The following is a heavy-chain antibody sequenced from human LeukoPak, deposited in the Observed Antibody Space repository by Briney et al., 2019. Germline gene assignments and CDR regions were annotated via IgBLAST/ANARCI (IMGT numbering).Heavy chain of an antibody. CDR3: ARDVGIVVVPAAAGAFDI. CDR1: GGSISSGGYY. V-gene: IGHV4-30-2*01. CDR2: IYHSGST. J-gene: IGHJ3*02. Sequence: PQTLSLTCTVSGGSISSGGYYWSWIRQPPGKGLEWIGYIYHSGSTYYNPSLKSRVTISVDRSKNQFSLKLSSVTAADTAVYYCARDVGIVVVPAAAGAFDIWGQGTMVTVSS. D-gene: IGHD2-2*01.